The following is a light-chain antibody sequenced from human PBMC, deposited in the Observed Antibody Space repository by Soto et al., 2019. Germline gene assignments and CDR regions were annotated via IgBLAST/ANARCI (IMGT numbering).Light chain of an antibody. V-gene: IGKV1-5*03. Sequence: DIQLTQSPSTLYGPLGDRVTITFRAGQTISSWLAWYQQKPGKAPKLLIYKASTLKSGVPSRFSGSGSGTEFTLTISSLQPDDFATYYCQHYNSYSEAFGQGTRWIS. CDR1: QTISSW. J-gene: IGKJ1*01. CDR3: QHYNSYSEA. CDR2: KAS.